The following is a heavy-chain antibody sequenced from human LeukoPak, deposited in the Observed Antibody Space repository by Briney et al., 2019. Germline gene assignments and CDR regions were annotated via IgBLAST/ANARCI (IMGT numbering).Heavy chain of an antibody. J-gene: IGHJ4*02. CDR3: ARRGPESSGYYFDY. CDR2: IYYSGSS. D-gene: IGHD3-22*01. V-gene: IGHV4-38-2*01. CDR1: GFIFSDYY. Sequence: MAGGSLRLSCAATGFIFSDYYMSWIRQPPGKGLEWIGSIYYSGSSYYNPSLKSRVTISVDTSKSQFSLKLSSVTAADTAVYYCARRGPESSGYYFDYWGQGTLVTVSS.